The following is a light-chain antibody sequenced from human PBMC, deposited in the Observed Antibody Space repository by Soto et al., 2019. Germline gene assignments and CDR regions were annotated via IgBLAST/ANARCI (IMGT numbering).Light chain of an antibody. Sequence: DIQMTQSPSTLSASVGDRVTITCRASQSISTWLAWDQQNPGKAPKLLIYKASSLEGGVTSRFSGSGSGTEFNITISSLQPYDFTTYYCQQYNTYPLTFGGGTTVDIK. J-gene: IGKJ4*01. CDR3: QQYNTYPLT. CDR1: QSISTW. CDR2: KAS. V-gene: IGKV1-5*03.